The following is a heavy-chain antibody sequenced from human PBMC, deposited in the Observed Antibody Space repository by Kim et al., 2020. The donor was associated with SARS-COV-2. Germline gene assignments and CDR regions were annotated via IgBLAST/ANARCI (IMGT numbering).Heavy chain of an antibody. D-gene: IGHD1-26*01. Sequence: SETLSLTCTVSGGSISSSSYYWGWIRQPPGKGLEWIGSIYYSGSTYYNPSLKSRVTISVDTSKNQFSLKLSSVTAADTAVYYCARDVVGATPDYWGQGTLVTVSS. V-gene: IGHV4-39*01. CDR2: IYYSGST. CDR3: ARDVVGATPDY. J-gene: IGHJ4*02. CDR1: GGSISSSSYY.